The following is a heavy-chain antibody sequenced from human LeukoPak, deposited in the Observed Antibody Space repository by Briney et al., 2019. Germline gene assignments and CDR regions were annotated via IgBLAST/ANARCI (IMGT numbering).Heavy chain of an antibody. CDR2: FSATDHSA. CDR3: ARPGRGTAY. CDR1: GFTFSSYA. D-gene: IGHD3-16*01. V-gene: IGHV3-23*01. J-gene: IGHJ4*02. Sequence: GGSLTLSCAASGFTFSSYAMTWVRQAPGKGLEWVSAFSATDHSAQYAQSVKGRFTISRDNSKNTLYLQMNSLRAEDTAVYYCARPGRGTAYWGQGTLVTVSS.